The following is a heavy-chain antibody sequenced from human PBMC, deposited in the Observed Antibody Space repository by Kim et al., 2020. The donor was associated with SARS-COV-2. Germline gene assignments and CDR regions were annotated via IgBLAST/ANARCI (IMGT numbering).Heavy chain of an antibody. D-gene: IGHD3-22*01. CDR3: ARDRLPHYYDSSGSLFDY. CDR2: INAGNGNT. CDR1: GYTFTTYP. J-gene: IGHJ4*02. Sequence: ASVKVSCKASGYTFTTYPMHWVRQAPGQSLEWMGWINAGNGNTKYSQNFQGRVTITRDTSASTAFMELSSPRSEDTAVYFCARDRLPHYYDSSGSLFDYWGQGTLVTVSS. V-gene: IGHV1-3*01.